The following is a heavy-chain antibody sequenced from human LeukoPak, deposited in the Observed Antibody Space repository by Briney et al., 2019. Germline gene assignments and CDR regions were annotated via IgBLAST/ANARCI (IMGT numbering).Heavy chain of an antibody. CDR2: IWYDGSNK. V-gene: IGHV3-33*06. CDR1: GFTFSSYG. D-gene: IGHD3-3*01. J-gene: IGHJ4*02. Sequence: GRSLRLSCAASGFTFSSYGMHWVRQAPGKGLEWVAVIWYDGSNKYYADSVKGRFTISRDNSKNTLYLQMNSLGAEDTAAYYCAKDLRLRTYYDFWSGLDYWGQGTLVTVSS. CDR3: AKDLRLRTYYDFWSGLDY.